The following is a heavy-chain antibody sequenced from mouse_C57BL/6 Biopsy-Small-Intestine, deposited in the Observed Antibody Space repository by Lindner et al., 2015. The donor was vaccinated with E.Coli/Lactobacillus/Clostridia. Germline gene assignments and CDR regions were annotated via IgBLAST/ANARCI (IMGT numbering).Heavy chain of an antibody. V-gene: IGHV1-82*01. Sequence: VQLQESGPELVKPGASVKISCKASGYAFSSSWMNWVKQRPGKGLEWIGRIYPGDGDTNYNGKFKGKATLTADKSSSTAYMQLSSLTSEDSAVYFCAREGVWFAYWGQGTLVIVSA. CDR2: IYPGDGDT. CDR1: GYAFSSSW. CDR3: AREGVWFAY. J-gene: IGHJ3*01.